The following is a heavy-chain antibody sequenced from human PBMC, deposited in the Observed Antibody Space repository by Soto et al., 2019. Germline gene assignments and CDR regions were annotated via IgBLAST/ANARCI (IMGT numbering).Heavy chain of an antibody. Sequence: GGSLRLSCAASGFTFSRYWMHWVRQASGKGLVWVSRISFDGSTTTYADSVKGRFTISRDNAKNTLYLQMNSLRAEDTAVYYCARGGAHTAMANEYWGQGA. CDR3: ARGGAHTAMANEY. CDR1: GFTFSRYW. V-gene: IGHV3-74*01. D-gene: IGHD5-18*01. J-gene: IGHJ4*02. CDR2: ISFDGSTT.